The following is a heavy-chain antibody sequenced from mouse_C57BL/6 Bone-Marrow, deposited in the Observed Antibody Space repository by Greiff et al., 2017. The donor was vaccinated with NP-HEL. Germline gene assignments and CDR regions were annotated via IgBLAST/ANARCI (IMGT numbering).Heavy chain of an antibody. Sequence: EVQLQQSGAELVRPGASVKLSCTVSGFTIKDDYMHWVKQRPEQGLEWIGWIDPENGDTEYASKFQGKATITADTSSHTAYLQLSSLTSEDTAVYYCTTGDSSPYAMDYWGQGTSVTVSS. CDR1: GFTIKDDY. D-gene: IGHD1-1*01. CDR3: TTGDSSPYAMDY. V-gene: IGHV14-4*01. J-gene: IGHJ4*01. CDR2: IDPENGDT.